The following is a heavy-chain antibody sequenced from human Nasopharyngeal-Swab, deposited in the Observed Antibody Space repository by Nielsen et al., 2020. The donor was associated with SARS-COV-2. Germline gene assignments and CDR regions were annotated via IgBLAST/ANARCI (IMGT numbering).Heavy chain of an antibody. CDR2: INHSGNT. D-gene: IGHD3-22*01. CDR3: ARGVAGVSMIVVVLTGGSYHFDY. Sequence: SETLSLTCTVSGGSISSSSYDWSWIRQPPGKGLEWIGEINHSGNTNYNPSLKSRVTISLDTSKNQFSLKLSSVTAADTAVYYCARGVAGVSMIVVVLTGGSYHFDYWGQGTLVTVSS. CDR1: GGSISSSSYD. J-gene: IGHJ4*02. V-gene: IGHV4-39*07.